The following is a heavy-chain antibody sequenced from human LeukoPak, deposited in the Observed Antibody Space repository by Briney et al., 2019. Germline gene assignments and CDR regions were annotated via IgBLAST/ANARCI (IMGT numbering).Heavy chain of an antibody. V-gene: IGHV3-49*03. CDR3: ARGGGGDPFDY. Sequence: QSGGSLRLSCTASGLTFAERAMSWFRQAPGKGLEWVSFVRSNTYGGATEYAASVKGRFTISRDDSKSIAYLQMNSLKTEDTAMYYCARGGGGDPFDYWGQGTLVTVSS. CDR1: GLTFAERA. J-gene: IGHJ4*02. CDR2: VRSNTYGGAT. D-gene: IGHD2-21*02.